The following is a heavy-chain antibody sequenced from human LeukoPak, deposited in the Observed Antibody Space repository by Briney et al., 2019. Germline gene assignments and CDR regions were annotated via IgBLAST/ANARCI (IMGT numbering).Heavy chain of an antibody. CDR2: IYPGGDSDI. CDR3: ARRGFSIAAAGTYNWFDP. V-gene: IGHV5-51*01. Sequence: GESLKISCKASGYSFTSYWIGWVRQMPGKGLEWMGIIYPGGDSDIRYCPSFQGQVTISADKSFNTAYLQWSSLKASDTAMYYCARRGFSIAAAGTYNWFDPWGQGTLVTVSS. D-gene: IGHD6-13*01. J-gene: IGHJ5*02. CDR1: GYSFTSYW.